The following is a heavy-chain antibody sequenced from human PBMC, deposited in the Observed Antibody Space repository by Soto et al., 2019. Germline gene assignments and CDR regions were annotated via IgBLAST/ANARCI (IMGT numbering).Heavy chain of an antibody. CDR1: GGSISSSSYY. Sequence: SETLSLTCTVSGGSISSSSYYWGWIRQPPGKGLEWIGSIYYSGSPYYNPSLKSRVTISVDTSKNQFSLKLSSVTAADTAVYYCARHGARIYCSSTSCYNWFDPWGQGTLVTVSS. V-gene: IGHV4-39*01. D-gene: IGHD2-2*01. J-gene: IGHJ5*02. CDR3: ARHGARIYCSSTSCYNWFDP. CDR2: IYYSGSP.